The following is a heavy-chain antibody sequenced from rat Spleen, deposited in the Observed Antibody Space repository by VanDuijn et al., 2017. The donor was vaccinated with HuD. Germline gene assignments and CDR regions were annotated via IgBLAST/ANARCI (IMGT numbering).Heavy chain of an antibody. CDR1: GFTFSDCY. Sequence: EMQLVESGGGLVQPGGSLKLSCTTSGFTFSDCYMAWVRQAPTKGLEWVATINNDGDTTYYRDSVKGRFIISRDNAKNTLYLQMDSLRSEDTATYYCARHRSYYSSYVYAFDYWGQGVMVTVSS. V-gene: IGHV5S10*01. D-gene: IGHD1-2*01. CDR2: INNDGDTT. CDR3: ARHRSYYSSYVYAFDY. J-gene: IGHJ2*01.